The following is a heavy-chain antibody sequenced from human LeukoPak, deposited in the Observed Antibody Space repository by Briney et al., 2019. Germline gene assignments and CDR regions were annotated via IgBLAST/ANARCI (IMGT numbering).Heavy chain of an antibody. Sequence: GGSLRLSCAASGFTFSSYAMSWVRQAPGKGLEWVSAISGSGSSTYYADSVKGRFTISRDNSKNTLYLQMNSLRAEDTAVYYCAKGRGFVVVTYYFDYWGQGTLVTVSS. D-gene: IGHD2-21*02. CDR2: ISGSGSST. CDR3: AKGRGFVVVTYYFDY. J-gene: IGHJ4*02. V-gene: IGHV3-23*01. CDR1: GFTFSSYA.